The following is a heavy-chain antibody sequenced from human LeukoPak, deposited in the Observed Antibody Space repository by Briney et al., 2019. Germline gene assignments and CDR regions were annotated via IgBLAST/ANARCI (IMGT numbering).Heavy chain of an antibody. CDR1: GFTFSSYG. D-gene: IGHD2-2*01. V-gene: IGHV3-33*01. Sequence: GGSLRLSCAASGFTFSSYGMHWVRQAPGKGLEWVAVIWYDGSNKYYADSVKGRFTISRDNSKNTLYLQVNSLRAEDTAVYYCARDRRPYCSSTSCYPFDYWGQGTLVTVSS. CDR2: IWYDGSNK. J-gene: IGHJ4*02. CDR3: ARDRRPYCSSTSCYPFDY.